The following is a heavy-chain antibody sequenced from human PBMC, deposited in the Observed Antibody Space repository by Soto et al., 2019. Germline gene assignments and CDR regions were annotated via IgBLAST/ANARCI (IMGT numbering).Heavy chain of an antibody. Sequence: PGGSLRLSCAASRFTFSNYGMQWVRQAPGKGLEWVAVISHDGTVKYCADSVKGRFTISRDNFQNTLDLQMDSLRAEDTAVYYCAKERDTRSSSCFDSWGQGTLVTVSS. J-gene: IGHJ5*01. CDR2: ISHDGTVK. CDR1: RFTFSNYG. CDR3: AKERDTRSSSCFDS. V-gene: IGHV3-30*18. D-gene: IGHD5-18*01.